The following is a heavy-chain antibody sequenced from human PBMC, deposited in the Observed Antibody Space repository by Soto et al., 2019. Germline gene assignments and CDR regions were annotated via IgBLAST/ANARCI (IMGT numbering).Heavy chain of an antibody. CDR3: SYDTFGDKDF. CDR2: ISYYGTIT. Sequence: SLRLSCEASGFTFSGYGMHWVRQAPGKGLEWVAVISYYGTITTYADSVKGRFTISRDNAKNTLYLQMNSLGVEDTALYYCSYDTFGDKDFWGQGTPVTVSS. J-gene: IGHJ4*02. D-gene: IGHD3-9*01. V-gene: IGHV3-30*03. CDR1: GFTFSGYG.